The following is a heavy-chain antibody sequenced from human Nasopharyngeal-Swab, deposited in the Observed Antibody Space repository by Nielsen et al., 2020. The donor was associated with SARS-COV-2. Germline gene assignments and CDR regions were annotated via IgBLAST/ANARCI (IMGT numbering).Heavy chain of an antibody. V-gene: IGHV3-21*01. CDR1: GFTFSIYT. Sequence: GGSLRLSCAASGFTFSIYTMNWVRQVPGKGLEWVSAISSTGDYIYHAASVKGRFTISRDNAKNSLYLQMNSLRAEDTAVYYCTRDTPAMFAYWGQGTLVTVSS. CDR2: ISSTGDYI. J-gene: IGHJ4*02. CDR3: TRDTPAMFAY.